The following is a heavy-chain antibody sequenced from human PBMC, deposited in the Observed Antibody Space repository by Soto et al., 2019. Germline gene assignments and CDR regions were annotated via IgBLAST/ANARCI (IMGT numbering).Heavy chain of an antibody. D-gene: IGHD2-2*01. Sequence: ASVKVSCKASGYTFSTYGISWVRQAPGQGLEWMGWISAYNRDTKYAQKFQGRVTMTRDTSTTTVYMELSSLRSEDTAMYFCARQLGGTSEAVFWGQGTLVTVS. V-gene: IGHV1-18*01. CDR2: ISAYNRDT. CDR3: ARQLGGTSEAVF. CDR1: GYTFSTYG. J-gene: IGHJ4*02.